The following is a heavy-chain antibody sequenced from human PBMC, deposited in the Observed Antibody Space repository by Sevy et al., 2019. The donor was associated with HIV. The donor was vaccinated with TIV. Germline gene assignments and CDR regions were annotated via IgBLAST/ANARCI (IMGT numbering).Heavy chain of an antibody. CDR2: ISYDGSNK. V-gene: IGHV3-30*18. Sequence: QAGGSLRLSCAASGFTFSSYGMHWVRQAPGKGLEWVAVISYDGSNKYYADSVKGRFTISRDNSKNTLYLQMNSLRAEDTDVYYCAKSYRFLEWLLVSAFDYWGQGTLVTVSS. J-gene: IGHJ4*02. CDR3: AKSYRFLEWLLVSAFDY. CDR1: GFTFSSYG. D-gene: IGHD3-3*01.